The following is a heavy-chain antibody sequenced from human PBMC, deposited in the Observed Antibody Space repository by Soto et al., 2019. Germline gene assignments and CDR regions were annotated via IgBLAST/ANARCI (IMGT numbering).Heavy chain of an antibody. D-gene: IGHD2-2*01. CDR2: ISSSSSYI. CDR1: GFTFSSYS. V-gene: IGHV3-21*01. Sequence: RRLSCAASGFTFSSYSMNWVRQAPGKGLEWVSSISSSSSYIYYADSVKGRFTISRDNAKNSLYLQMNSLRAEDTDVYYCARGGGGIVPAAIEGYYYYGMDVSGPGTTVTVYS. CDR3: ARGGGGIVPAAIEGYYYYGMDV. J-gene: IGHJ6*02.